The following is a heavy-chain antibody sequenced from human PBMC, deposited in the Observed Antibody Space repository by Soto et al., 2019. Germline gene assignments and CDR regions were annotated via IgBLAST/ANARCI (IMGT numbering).Heavy chain of an antibody. D-gene: IGHD2-2*01. V-gene: IGHV1-69*12. J-gene: IGHJ6*02. CDR1: GGTFSSYA. CDR3: ARELRYCISTSCYGPTSAYYYGMDV. Sequence: QVQLVQSGAEVKKPGSSVKVSCKASGGTFSSYAISWVRQAPGQGLEWMGGIIPIFGTANYAQKFQGRVTITADESTSTAYMELSSLRSEDTAVYYCARELRYCISTSCYGPTSAYYYGMDVWGQGTTVTVSS. CDR2: IIPIFGTA.